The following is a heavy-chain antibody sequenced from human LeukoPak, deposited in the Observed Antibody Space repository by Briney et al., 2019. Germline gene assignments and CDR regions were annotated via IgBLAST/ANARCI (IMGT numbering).Heavy chain of an antibody. CDR2: ISDSSTYI. D-gene: IGHD3-16*01. Sequence: GGSLRLSCAVSGFTFSTYYMNWVRQAPGKGLEWISSISDSSTYIYYADSVKGRFTVSRDDATNSLFLQMDSLRVEDTAVYFCARDLRGGTYHDYWGQGTLVTVSS. CDR3: ARDLRGGTYHDY. V-gene: IGHV3-21*03. CDR1: GFTFSTYY. J-gene: IGHJ4*02.